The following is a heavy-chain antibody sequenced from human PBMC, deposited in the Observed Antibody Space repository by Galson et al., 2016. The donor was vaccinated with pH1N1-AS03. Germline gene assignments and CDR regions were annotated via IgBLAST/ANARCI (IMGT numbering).Heavy chain of an antibody. CDR2: VSQSGNT. CDR1: GGSISTSSYY. Sequence: ETLSLTCSVSGGSISTSSYYWGWIRQPPGTGLEWIGTVSQSGNTYFNPSLKSRVTISIDTSKNQFSPRLNSVTAADTAVYYCAKEATVPLWGQGTLVTVSS. V-gene: IGHV4-39*07. CDR3: AKEATVPL. J-gene: IGHJ1*01.